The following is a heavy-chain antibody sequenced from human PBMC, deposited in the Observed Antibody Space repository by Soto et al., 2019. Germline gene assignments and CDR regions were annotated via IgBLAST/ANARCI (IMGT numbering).Heavy chain of an antibody. CDR3: ARDHRVYSGSYMYFDY. J-gene: IGHJ4*02. Sequence: QVQLVQSGAEVKKPGSSVKVSCKASGGTFSSYAISWVRQAPGQGLEWMGGIIPIFGTANYAQKFQGRVTITADESTSTAYMELSSLRSEDTAVYYCARDHRVYSGSYMYFDYWGQGPLVTVSS. CDR2: IIPIFGTA. D-gene: IGHD1-26*01. V-gene: IGHV1-69*01. CDR1: GGTFSSYA.